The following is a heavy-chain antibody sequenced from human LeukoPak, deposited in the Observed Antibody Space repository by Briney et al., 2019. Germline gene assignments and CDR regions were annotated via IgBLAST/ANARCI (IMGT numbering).Heavy chain of an antibody. V-gene: IGHV3-74*01. CDR1: GFTFSYYY. Sequence: GGSLRLSCAASGFTFSYYYMHWVRQSPGKGLLWVSHIRPDGSRTVYADSVKGRFTISRDNAKNTLYLQMDSLKTEDTAVYYCTREIRYFDWFQADYWGQGTLVTVSS. CDR3: TREIRYFDWFQADY. J-gene: IGHJ4*02. D-gene: IGHD3-9*01. CDR2: IRPDGSRT.